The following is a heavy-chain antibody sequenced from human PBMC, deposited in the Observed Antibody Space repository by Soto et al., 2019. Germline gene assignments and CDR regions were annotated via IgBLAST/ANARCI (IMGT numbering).Heavy chain of an antibody. CDR1: GYTFTTYG. D-gene: IGHD6-19*01. Sequence: QVQLVQSGAEVKKPGASVKVSCKASGYTFTTYGISWVRQAPGQGLEWMGWINGYNGNTNDAQKLQGRVTTTTDASTSTAYMELRSLRSDDTAVYYCARDPVAGTCFDYWGQGTLVTVSS. J-gene: IGHJ4*02. V-gene: IGHV1-18*01. CDR2: INGYNGNT. CDR3: ARDPVAGTCFDY.